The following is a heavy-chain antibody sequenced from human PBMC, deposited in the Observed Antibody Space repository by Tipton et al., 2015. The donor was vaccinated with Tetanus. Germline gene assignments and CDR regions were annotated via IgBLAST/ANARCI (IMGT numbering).Heavy chain of an antibody. J-gene: IGHJ5*02. V-gene: IGHV4-31*03. CDR2: IYYTGNT. CDR1: GDSISRSRYF. D-gene: IGHD2-8*01. Sequence: TLSLTCTVSGDSISRSRYFWNWIRQHPVRGLEWIGYIYYTGNTYYNPSLKSRVTISVDTSKNQFSLKLTSVTAADTAVYYCARRLIQNLFDPWGQGTLVTVSS. CDR3: ARRLIQNLFDP.